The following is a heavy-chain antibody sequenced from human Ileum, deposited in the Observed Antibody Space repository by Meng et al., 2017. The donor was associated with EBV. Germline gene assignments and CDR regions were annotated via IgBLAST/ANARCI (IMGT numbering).Heavy chain of an antibody. CDR1: GYTFTTFG. J-gene: IGHJ4*02. D-gene: IGHD6-25*01. V-gene: IGHV7-4-1*02. CDR3: ARDSEAADY. CDR2: INTNTGKP. Sequence: QVQRVQSWYELKKPGVSVRISCKASGYTFTTFGMNWVRQAPGQGLEWMGWINTNTGKPTYAQGITGRFVFSLDTSVSTAYLQISSLKAEDTAVYYCARDSEAADYWGQGTLVTVSS.